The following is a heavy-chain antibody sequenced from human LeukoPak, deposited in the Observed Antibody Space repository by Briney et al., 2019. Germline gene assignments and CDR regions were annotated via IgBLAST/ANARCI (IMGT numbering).Heavy chain of an antibody. J-gene: IGHJ4*02. CDR1: GFTFSSYA. CDR3: ATVLLWFGELFPSDY. Sequence: GGSLRLSCAASGFTFSSYAMSWVRQAPGKGLEWVSAVRGGGDSTYYADSVKGRFTISRDNSKNTLYLQMNSLRAEDTAVYYCATVLLWFGELFPSDYWGQGTLVTVSS. D-gene: IGHD3-10*01. V-gene: IGHV3-23*01. CDR2: VRGGGDST.